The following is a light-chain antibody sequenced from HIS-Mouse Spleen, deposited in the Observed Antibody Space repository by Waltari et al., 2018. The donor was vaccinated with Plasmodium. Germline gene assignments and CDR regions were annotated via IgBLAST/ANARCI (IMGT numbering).Light chain of an antibody. V-gene: IGLV3-10*01. CDR1: ALPKKY. CDR3: YSTDSSNHSV. CDR2: EDS. Sequence: SYELTQPPSVSVSPGQTARITCSGDALPKKYASLYQQKSGQAPVLVIYEDSKRPSGIPERFSGSSSGTMATLTISGAQVEDEADYYCYSTDSSNHSVSGSGTKVTVL. J-gene: IGLJ6*01.